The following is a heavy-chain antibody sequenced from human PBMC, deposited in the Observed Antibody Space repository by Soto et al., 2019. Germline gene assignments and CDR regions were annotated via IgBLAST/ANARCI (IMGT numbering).Heavy chain of an antibody. V-gene: IGHV1-3*01. D-gene: IGHD4-17*01. J-gene: IGHJ5*02. CDR3: ARNYGDYVRWFDP. Sequence: ASVKVSCKASGDTFTSYAMHWVRQAPGQRLEWMGWINAGNGNTKYSQKFQGRVTITRDTSASTAYMELSSLRSEDTAVYYCARNYGDYVRWFDPWGQGTLVTVSS. CDR1: GDTFTSYA. CDR2: INAGNGNT.